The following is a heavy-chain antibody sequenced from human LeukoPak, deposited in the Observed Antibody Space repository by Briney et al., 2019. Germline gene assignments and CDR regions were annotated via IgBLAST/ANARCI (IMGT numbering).Heavy chain of an antibody. V-gene: IGHV3-15*01. CDR2: INTKSEGGTI. CDR1: GFTFTYAW. CDR3: TTGLAF. J-gene: IGHJ4*02. Sequence: KSGGSLRLSCAASGFTFTYAWMSWVRQAPGKGLEWVGRINTKSEGGTIDYAAPLKGRFTISRDDSKNTVFLQMNSLKSEDTAVYYCTTGLAFWGQGTLVTVSS. D-gene: IGHD2-21*01.